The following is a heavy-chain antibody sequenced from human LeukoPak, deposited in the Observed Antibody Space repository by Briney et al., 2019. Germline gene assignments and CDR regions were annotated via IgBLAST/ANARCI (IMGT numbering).Heavy chain of an antibody. J-gene: IGHJ6*03. Sequence: GESLQISCKGSGYSFTSYWIGWVRQMPGKGLEWMGIIYPGDSDTRYSPSFQGQVTISADKSISTAYLQWSSLKASDTAMYYCARGVDTAMAYMDVWGKGTTVTVSS. CDR2: IYPGDSDT. CDR1: GYSFTSYW. V-gene: IGHV5-51*01. CDR3: ARGVDTAMAYMDV. D-gene: IGHD5-18*01.